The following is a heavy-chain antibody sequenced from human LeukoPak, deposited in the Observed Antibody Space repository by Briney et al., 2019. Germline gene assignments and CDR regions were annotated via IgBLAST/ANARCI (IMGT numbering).Heavy chain of an antibody. CDR1: GFTFSSYA. CDR2: ISGSGGST. CDR3: AKDVGLLQGALD. Sequence: GGSLRLSCAASGFTFSSYAMSWVRQAPGKGLEWVSAISGSGGSTYYADSVKGWFTISRDNSKNTLYLQMNSLRAEDTAVYYCAKDVGLLQGALDWGQGTLVTVSS. V-gene: IGHV3-23*01. J-gene: IGHJ4*02. D-gene: IGHD2-15*01.